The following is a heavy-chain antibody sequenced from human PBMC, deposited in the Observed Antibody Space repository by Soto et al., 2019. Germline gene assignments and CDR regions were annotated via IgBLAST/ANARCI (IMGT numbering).Heavy chain of an antibody. J-gene: IGHJ6*02. D-gene: IGHD3-10*01. CDR1: GFTFSSYA. CDR2: ISGSGGST. Sequence: GGSLRLSCAASGFTFSSYAMSWVRQAPGKGLEWVSAISGSGGSTYYADSVKGRFTISRDNSKNTLYLQMNSLRAEDTAVYYCAKDGVLLWFGEFPRYYYGMDVWGQGTTVTVSS. V-gene: IGHV3-23*01. CDR3: AKDGVLLWFGEFPRYYYGMDV.